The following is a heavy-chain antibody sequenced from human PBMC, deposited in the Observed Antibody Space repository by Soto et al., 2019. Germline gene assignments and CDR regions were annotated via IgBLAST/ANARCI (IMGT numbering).Heavy chain of an antibody. D-gene: IGHD7-27*01. CDR1: GFSLSTSGVG. V-gene: IGHV2-5*02. Sequence: KESGPTLVKPPQTLTLTCTFSGFSLSTSGVGVGWIRQPPGKALEWLALIYWDDDKRYSPSLKSRLTITKDTSKNQVVLTMTNMDTVDTATYYCAHRFYRLTPPLFDYWGQGTLVTVSS. J-gene: IGHJ4*02. CDR2: IYWDDDK. CDR3: AHRFYRLTPPLFDY.